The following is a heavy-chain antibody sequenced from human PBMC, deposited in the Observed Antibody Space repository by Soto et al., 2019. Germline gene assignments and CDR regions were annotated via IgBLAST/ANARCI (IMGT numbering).Heavy chain of an antibody. Sequence: PGGSLRLSCAASGFTFSSYAMSWVRQAPGKGLEWVSGISGSGGTTYYADSVKGRFTISRDNSKNTLYLQMNSLRAEDTAVYYCAKGGGSSSFLGAFDPWGQGTLVTVSS. CDR1: GFTFSSYA. D-gene: IGHD1-26*01. CDR3: AKGGGSSSFLGAFDP. J-gene: IGHJ5*02. V-gene: IGHV3-23*01. CDR2: ISGSGGTT.